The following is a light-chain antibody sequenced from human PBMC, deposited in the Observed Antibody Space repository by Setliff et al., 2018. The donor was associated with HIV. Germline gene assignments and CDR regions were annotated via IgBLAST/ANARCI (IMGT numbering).Light chain of an antibody. CDR1: SSNIGAGFD. J-gene: IGLJ1*01. Sequence: VLTQPPSVSGAPGQRVTMSCTGSSSNIGAGFDVHWYQHLPGKAPKLLIYDNTNRPSGVPDRFSGSKSGTSASLAITGLQAEDEADYYCQSYDKSLTGSAVFGAGTKV. CDR2: DNT. V-gene: IGLV1-40*01. CDR3: QSYDKSLTGSAV.